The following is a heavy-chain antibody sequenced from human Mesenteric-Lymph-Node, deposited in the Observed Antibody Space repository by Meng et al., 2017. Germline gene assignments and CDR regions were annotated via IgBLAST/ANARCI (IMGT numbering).Heavy chain of an antibody. CDR1: GYTFTTYG. J-gene: IGHJ4*02. V-gene: IGHV1-18*01. CDR3: ARDTPRSYYDILTGYYTPLDY. D-gene: IGHD3-9*01. Sequence: ASVKVSCKASGYTFTTYGFSWVRQAPGQGLEWMGWISAYNGNTNFAQKLQGRVTMTKDTATSTAYMELRSLRSDDTAVYYCARDTPRSYYDILTGYYTPLDYWGQGTLVTVSS. CDR2: ISAYNGNT.